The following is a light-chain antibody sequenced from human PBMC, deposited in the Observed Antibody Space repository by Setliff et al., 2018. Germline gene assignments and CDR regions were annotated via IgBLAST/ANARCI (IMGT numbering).Light chain of an antibody. V-gene: IGLV2-14*03. Sequence: ALTQPASVSGSPGQSITISCSGTSSDVGSYDLVSWYQQHPGKAPKLIIYNVSGRPSGVSHRFSGSKSDNTASLTISGLQAEDEADYYCNAYTSRSTYVFGSGTK. J-gene: IGLJ1*01. CDR3: NAYTSRSTYV. CDR1: SSDVGSYDL. CDR2: NVS.